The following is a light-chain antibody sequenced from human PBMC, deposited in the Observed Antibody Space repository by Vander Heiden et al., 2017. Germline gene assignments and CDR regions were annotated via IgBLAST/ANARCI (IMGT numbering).Light chain of an antibody. Sequence: SYVLTKPPSVSVAPGQPPSIYRGGNQLRRKSVHWYQQKPGQAPVVVVYNDSDRPSGIPVRLSSSNSGNTATLTISRVEAGDEADYYCQVWDSSTDHWVFGGGTKLTVL. CDR3: QVWDSSTDHWV. V-gene: IGLV3-21*02. CDR2: NDS. J-gene: IGLJ3*02. CDR1: QLRRKS.